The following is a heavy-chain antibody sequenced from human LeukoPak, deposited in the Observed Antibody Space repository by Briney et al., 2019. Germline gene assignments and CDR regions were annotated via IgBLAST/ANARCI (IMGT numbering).Heavy chain of an antibody. CDR3: ARVYYYGSGNYDY. V-gene: IGHV3-11*01. CDR1: GFTFSDYY. J-gene: IGHJ4*02. CDR2: ISSSGSTI. Sequence: GGSLRLSCAASGFTFSDYYMSWIRQAPGKGLEWVSYISSSGSTIYYADSVEGRFTISRDNAKNSLYLQMNSLRAEDTAVYYCARVYYYGSGNYDYWGQGTLVTVSS. D-gene: IGHD3-10*01.